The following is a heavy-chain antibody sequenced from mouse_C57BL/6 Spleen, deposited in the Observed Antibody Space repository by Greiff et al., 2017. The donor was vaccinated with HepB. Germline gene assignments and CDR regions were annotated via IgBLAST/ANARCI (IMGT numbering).Heavy chain of an antibody. CDR2: IDPSDSYT. CDR3: ARGRLGRDYAMDY. Sequence: QVQLQQPGAELVKPGASVKLSCKASGYTFTSYWMQWVKQRPGQGLEWIGEIDPSDSYTNDNQKFKGKATLTVDTSSSTAYMQLSSLTSEDSAVYYCARGRLGRDYAMDYWGQGTSVTVSS. J-gene: IGHJ4*01. V-gene: IGHV1-50*01. D-gene: IGHD4-1*01. CDR1: GYTFTSYW.